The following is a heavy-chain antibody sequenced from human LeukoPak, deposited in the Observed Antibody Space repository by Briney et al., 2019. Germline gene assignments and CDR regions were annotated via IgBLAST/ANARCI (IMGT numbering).Heavy chain of an antibody. CDR3: TRLLPSSHHFFDS. V-gene: IGHV3-53*01. D-gene: IGHD6-6*01. J-gene: IGHJ4*02. Sequence: GRSLRLSCAVSGFTVSNDYMSWVRQAPGKGLEWVSVIYGGGATYYADSVRGRFTISRDNFENTLFLQMDNLRAEDTAVYYCTRLLPSSHHFFDSWGQGTLVAVSS. CDR2: IYGGGAT. CDR1: GFTVSNDY.